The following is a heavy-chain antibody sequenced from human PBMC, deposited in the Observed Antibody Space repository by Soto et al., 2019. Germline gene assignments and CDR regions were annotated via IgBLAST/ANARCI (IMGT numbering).Heavy chain of an antibody. Sequence: GASVKVSCKASGGTFSSYAISWVRQAPGQGLEWMGGIIPIFGTANYAQKFQGRVTITADESTSTAYMELSSLRSEDTAVYYCARDLPYYYDSSGYPSFDYWGQGTLVTVSS. CDR3: ARDLPYYYDSSGYPSFDY. CDR2: IIPIFGTA. V-gene: IGHV1-69*13. CDR1: GGTFSSYA. D-gene: IGHD3-22*01. J-gene: IGHJ4*02.